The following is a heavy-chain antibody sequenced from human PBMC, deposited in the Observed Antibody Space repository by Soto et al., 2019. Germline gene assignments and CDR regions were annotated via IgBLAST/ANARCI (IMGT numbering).Heavy chain of an antibody. Sequence: QVQLQESGPGLVKPSETLSLTCTVSGASISRDHWNWIRQPPGKGLEWIGEYSGSTNYNPSLKSRVTISVDTPKNQFSLKLSSVTAADTAVYFGATYTRGGGGRGYWGQGTLVTVSS. CDR2: EYSGST. V-gene: IGHV4-59*08. J-gene: IGHJ4*02. CDR3: ATYTRGGGGRGY. CDR1: GASISRDH. D-gene: IGHD3-16*01.